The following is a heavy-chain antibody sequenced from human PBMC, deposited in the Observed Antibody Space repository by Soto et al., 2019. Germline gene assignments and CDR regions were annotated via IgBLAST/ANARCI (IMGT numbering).Heavy chain of an antibody. V-gene: IGHV4-31*03. CDR1: GGSISSGGYY. J-gene: IGHJ6*03. D-gene: IGHD6-13*01. Sequence: SETLSLTCTVSGGSISSGGYYWSWIRQHPGKGLEWIGYIYYSGSTYYNPSLKSRVTISVDTSKNQFSLKLSSVTAADTAVYYCARVIAAPDYYYYYMDVWGTGTTVTVSS. CDR3: ARVIAAPDYYYYYMDV. CDR2: IYYSGST.